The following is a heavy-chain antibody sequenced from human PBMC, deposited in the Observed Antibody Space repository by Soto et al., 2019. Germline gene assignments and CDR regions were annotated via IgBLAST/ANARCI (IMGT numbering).Heavy chain of an antibody. V-gene: IGHV3-74*01. CDR3: VRTSLVVAAATREDY. J-gene: IGHJ4*02. D-gene: IGHD2-15*01. CDR2: INSDGSST. Sequence: EVQLVESGGGLVQPGGSLRLSCAASGFTFSSYWMHWVRQAPGKGLVWVSRINSDGSSTSYADSVKGRFTISRDNAKNRLYLQMNSLRDEDTAVYYCVRTSLVVAAATREDYWGQGTLVTVSS. CDR1: GFTFSSYW.